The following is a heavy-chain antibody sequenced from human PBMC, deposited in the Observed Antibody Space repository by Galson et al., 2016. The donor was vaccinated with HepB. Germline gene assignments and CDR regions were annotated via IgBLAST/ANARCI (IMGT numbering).Heavy chain of an antibody. CDR3: ARMEKWPTAHADF. Sequence: ETLSLTCAVYGGSFTAHYWTWIRQHPGKGFEWIGDINHAGSTNSNPSLGSRVTISVDSSKNQLSLSLSSVTAADTAVYFCARMEKWPTAHADFWGQGTLVTVSS. CDR2: INHAGST. D-gene: IGHD5-12*01. CDR1: GGSFTAHY. J-gene: IGHJ4*02. V-gene: IGHV4-34*01.